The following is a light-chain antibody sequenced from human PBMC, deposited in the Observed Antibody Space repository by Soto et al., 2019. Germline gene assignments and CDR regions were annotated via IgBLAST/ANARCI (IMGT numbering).Light chain of an antibody. V-gene: IGKV3-20*01. J-gene: IGKJ2*03. CDR1: QSVDSRY. CDR2: AVS. Sequence: EIVLTQSPGTLSLSPGERATLSCRASQSVDSRYLAWYQQKPGQAPRLLIYAVSSRATGIPDRFSGSGSGTAFTFTISRLEPEDFAEYYCQQYGNSPRYSFGQGTKLELK. CDR3: QQYGNSPRYS.